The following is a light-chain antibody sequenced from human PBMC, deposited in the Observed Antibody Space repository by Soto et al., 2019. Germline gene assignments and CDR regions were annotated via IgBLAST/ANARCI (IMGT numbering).Light chain of an antibody. J-gene: IGLJ2*01. V-gene: IGLV2-23*02. Sequence: QSALTQPASVSGSPGQSITISCTGTSSDVGSYNLVSWYQQHPGKAPKLMIYEVSKRPSGVSNRFSGSKSGNTASLTISGLQAEDKADYYCCSYAGSSTLVFGGGTKVTVL. CDR1: SSDVGSYNL. CDR3: CSYAGSSTLV. CDR2: EVS.